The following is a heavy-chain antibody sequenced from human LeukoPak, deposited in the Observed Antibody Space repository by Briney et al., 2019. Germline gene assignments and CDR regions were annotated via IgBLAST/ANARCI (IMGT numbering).Heavy chain of an antibody. CDR2: ISGCGGST. CDR1: GYTFSSYA. J-gene: IGHJ4*02. V-gene: IGHV3-23*01. D-gene: IGHD6-19*01. CDR3: AKGLYSSGWSDFDY. Sequence: GGSLRLSCAASGYTFSSYAMSWVRQAPGKGLEWVSAISGCGGSTYYADSVKGRFTISRDNSKNTLYLQMNSLRAEDTAVYYCAKGLYSSGWSDFDYWGQGTLVTVSS.